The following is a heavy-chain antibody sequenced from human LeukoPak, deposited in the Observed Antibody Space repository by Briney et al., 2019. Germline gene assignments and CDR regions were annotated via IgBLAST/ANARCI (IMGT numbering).Heavy chain of an antibody. CDR3: ARGPYDYVWGSYRGYFDY. V-gene: IGHV4-31*03. CDR1: GGSISSGGYY. J-gene: IGHJ4*02. D-gene: IGHD3-16*02. CDR2: IYHSGST. Sequence: SQTLSLTCTVSGGSISSGGYYWSWIRQPPGKGLEWIGYIYHSGSTFYNPSLKSRVTISLDTSKNQFSLKLSSVTAADTAVYYCARGPYDYVWGSYRGYFDYWGQGTLVTVSS.